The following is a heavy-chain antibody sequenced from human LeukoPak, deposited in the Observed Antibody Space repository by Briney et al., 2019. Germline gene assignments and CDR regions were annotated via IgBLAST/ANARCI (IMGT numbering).Heavy chain of an antibody. CDR2: INPDSGGT. D-gene: IGHD1-14*01. Sequence: ASVKVSCKASGYTFSDYYMHWVRQAPGQGLEWMGWINPDSGGTKYAQKFQDRVTMTSDTSISTAYMELSRLRSGDTAVYYCARDHLLFRQPPNWFDPWGQGTLVTVSS. J-gene: IGHJ5*02. CDR3: ARDHLLFRQPPNWFDP. CDR1: GYTFSDYY. V-gene: IGHV1-2*02.